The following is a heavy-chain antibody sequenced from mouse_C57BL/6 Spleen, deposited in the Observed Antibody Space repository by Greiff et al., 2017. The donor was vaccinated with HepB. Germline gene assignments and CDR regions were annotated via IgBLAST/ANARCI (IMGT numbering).Heavy chain of an antibody. CDR1: GFTFSDYG. J-gene: IGHJ4*01. CDR3: ARDYSYAMDY. CDR2: ISSGSSTI. Sequence: DVMLVESGGGLVKPGGSLKLSCAASGFTFSDYGMHWVRQAPEKGLEWVAYISSGSSTIYYADTVKGRITISRDNAKNTLFLQMTRLRSEDTAMYYCARDYSYAMDYWGQGTSVTVSS. D-gene: IGHD2-13*01. V-gene: IGHV5-17*01.